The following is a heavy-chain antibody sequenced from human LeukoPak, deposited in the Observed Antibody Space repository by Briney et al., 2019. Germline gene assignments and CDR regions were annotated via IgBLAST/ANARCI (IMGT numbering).Heavy chain of an antibody. J-gene: IGHJ3*02. Sequence: GASVKVSCKASGYTFTRNGISWVRQAPGQGLEWMGWISPHNGNTNSAQKLQGRVTMTADTSTSTAYMELRSLRSADTAVYYCARGTYGQLLFDIWGQGTMVTVSS. CDR1: GYTFTRNG. CDR2: ISPHNGNT. V-gene: IGHV1-18*01. CDR3: ARGTYGQLLFDI. D-gene: IGHD4-17*01.